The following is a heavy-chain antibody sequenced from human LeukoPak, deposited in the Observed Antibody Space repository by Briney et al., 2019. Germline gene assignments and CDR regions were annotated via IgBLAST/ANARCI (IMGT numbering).Heavy chain of an antibody. Sequence: ASVKVSCKASGYRFTDYWIQWVRQAPGQGLEWMGWINTNTGGTVYAQKFQGRVTVTRDTSLTTSYMDLSRLTSDDTAVYYCARGGSFHEFDIWGQGTMVIVSS. V-gene: IGHV1-2*02. CDR1: GYRFTDYW. D-gene: IGHD3-10*01. J-gene: IGHJ3*02. CDR2: INTNTGGT. CDR3: ARGGSFHEFDI.